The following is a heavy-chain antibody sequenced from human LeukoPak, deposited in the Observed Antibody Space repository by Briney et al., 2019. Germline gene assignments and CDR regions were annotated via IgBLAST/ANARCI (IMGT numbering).Heavy chain of an antibody. Sequence: PGGSLRLSCAASGFTFSRYWMHWVRQAPGKGLVWVSRINGDGSTTSYADSVKGGFTISRDNAKNTLYLQMNSLRAEDTAVYYCARAGCSSTSCPQHYYYYYGMDVWGQGTTVTVSS. CDR2: INGDGSTT. J-gene: IGHJ6*02. CDR1: GFTFSRYW. CDR3: ARAGCSSTSCPQHYYYYYGMDV. V-gene: IGHV3-74*01. D-gene: IGHD2-2*01.